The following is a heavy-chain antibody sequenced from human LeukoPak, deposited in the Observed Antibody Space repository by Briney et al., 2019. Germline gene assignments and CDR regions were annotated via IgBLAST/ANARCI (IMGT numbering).Heavy chain of an antibody. CDR1: GFTFSSYA. J-gene: IGHJ4*02. CDR3: ARGPSGYHNT. V-gene: IGHV3-23*01. CDR2: ISASGGST. D-gene: IGHD5-12*01. Sequence: GGSLRLSCAASGFTFSSYAMSWVRQAPGKGLEWVSDISASGGSTYYADSVKGGFTISRDNSKNTLYLQMNSLRAEDTAVYYCARGPSGYHNTGGQGTLVTVSS.